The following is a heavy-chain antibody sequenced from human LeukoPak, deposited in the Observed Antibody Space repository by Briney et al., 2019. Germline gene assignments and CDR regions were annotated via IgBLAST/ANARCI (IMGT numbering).Heavy chain of an antibody. Sequence: GGSLRLSCAASGFTFSDSYMTWVRQAPGKGVEWVAYISGSGHDINYSDSVKGRFTIPRVNAKNSLYLQMSSLRVEDTAVYYCTRDPRHFDSCGQGTLVTVSS. CDR2: ISGSGHDI. V-gene: IGHV3-11*04. D-gene: IGHD6-6*01. J-gene: IGHJ5*01. CDR1: GFTFSDSY. CDR3: TRDPRHFDS.